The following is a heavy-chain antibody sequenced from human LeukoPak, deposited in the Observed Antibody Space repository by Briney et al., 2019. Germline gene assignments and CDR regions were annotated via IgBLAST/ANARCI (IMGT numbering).Heavy chain of an antibody. J-gene: IGHJ4*02. CDR2: ISAYNGNT. Sequence: GASVKVSCKASGYTFTRYGISWVRQGPGQGLEWMGWISAYNGNTNYAQKLQGRVTMTTDTSTSTAYMELRGLRSDDTAVYYCARVPYDSSGYYYVLPNFDYWGQGTLVTVSS. CDR1: GYTFTRYG. D-gene: IGHD3-22*01. V-gene: IGHV1-18*01. CDR3: ARVPYDSSGYYYVLPNFDY.